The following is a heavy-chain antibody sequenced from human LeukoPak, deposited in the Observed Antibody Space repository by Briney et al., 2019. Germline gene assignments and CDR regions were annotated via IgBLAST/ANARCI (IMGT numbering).Heavy chain of an antibody. CDR2: IYHSGST. V-gene: IGHV4-38-2*02. CDR3: ARSDLLRTGPYYFDY. CDR1: GYSISSGYY. J-gene: IGHJ4*02. D-gene: IGHD3-22*01. Sequence: SETLSLTCTVSGYSISSGYYWGWIRQPPGKGLEWIGSIYHSGSTYYNPSLKSRVTISVDTSKNQFSLKLSSVTAADTAVYYCARSDLLRTGPYYFDYWGQGTLVTVSS.